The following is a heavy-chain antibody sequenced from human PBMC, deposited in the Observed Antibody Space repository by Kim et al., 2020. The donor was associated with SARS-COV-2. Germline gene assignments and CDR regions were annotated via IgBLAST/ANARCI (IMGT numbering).Heavy chain of an antibody. V-gene: IGHV3-9*01. Sequence: AKSAKGRFTIARDNAQNSLLLQMNSLKTEDTAIYYCGKGGFYGSNEALELWGQGARVTVSS. J-gene: IGHJ3*01. D-gene: IGHD3-10*01. CDR3: GKGGFYGSNEALEL.